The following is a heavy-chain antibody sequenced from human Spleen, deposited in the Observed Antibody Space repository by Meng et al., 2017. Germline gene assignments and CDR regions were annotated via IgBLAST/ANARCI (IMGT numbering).Heavy chain of an antibody. CDR2: IYHTGST. CDR1: GGSVSSGNYY. Sequence: QVQLQASGPGLGRPSETLSLTCTVSGGSVSSGNYYWSWVRQPQGKGLEWIGFIYHTGSTDCNPSLKRRVTISVDTSNNHFSLKLTSVTAADTAVYYCARSYGSGTYWYFDLWGRGTLVTVSS. V-gene: IGHV4-61*03. D-gene: IGHD3-10*01. J-gene: IGHJ2*01. CDR3: ARSYGSGTYWYFDL.